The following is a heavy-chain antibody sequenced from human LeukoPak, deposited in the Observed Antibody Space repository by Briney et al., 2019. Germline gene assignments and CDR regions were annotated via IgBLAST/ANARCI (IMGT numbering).Heavy chain of an antibody. Sequence: PSETPSLTFAVSGGSISRGGYSLGWIPQPPRKGPGWVGYIYHSGSTYYNPSLKSRVTISVDRSKNQFSLKLSSVTAADTAVYYCARGPAVTTKLNYYYYGMDVWGQGTTVTASS. J-gene: IGHJ6*02. CDR2: IYHSGST. CDR1: GGSISRGGYS. CDR3: ARGPAVTTKLNYYYYGMDV. V-gene: IGHV4-30-2*01. D-gene: IGHD4-17*01.